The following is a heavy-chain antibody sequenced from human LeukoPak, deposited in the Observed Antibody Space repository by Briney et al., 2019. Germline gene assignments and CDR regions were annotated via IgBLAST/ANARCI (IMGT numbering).Heavy chain of an antibody. CDR2: INWNGGST. CDR3: ARAGWAMAYNWFDP. Sequence: GGSLRLSCAASGFTFDDYAMSWVRRAPGKGLEWVSGINWNGGSTRYADSVKGRFTISRDDAKNSLYLQMNSLRAEDTALYYCARAGWAMAYNWFDPWGQGTLVTVSS. D-gene: IGHD5-18*01. V-gene: IGHV3-20*04. J-gene: IGHJ5*01. CDR1: GFTFDDYA.